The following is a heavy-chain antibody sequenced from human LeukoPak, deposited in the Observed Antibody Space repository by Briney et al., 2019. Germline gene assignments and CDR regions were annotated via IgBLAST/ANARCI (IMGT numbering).Heavy chain of an antibody. J-gene: IGHJ4*02. CDR3: ARDDRYYYGSGVALGY. Sequence: PGGSLRLSCAASGFTVSSNYMSWVRQAPGKGLERVSVIYSGGSTYYADSVKGRFTISRDNSKNTLYLQMNSLRAEDTAVYYCARDDRYYYGSGVALGYWGQGTLVTVSS. CDR2: IYSGGST. D-gene: IGHD3-10*01. CDR1: GFTVSSNY. V-gene: IGHV3-53*01.